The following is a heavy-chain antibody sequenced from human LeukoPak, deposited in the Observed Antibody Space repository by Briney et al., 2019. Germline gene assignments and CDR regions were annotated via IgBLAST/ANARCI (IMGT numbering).Heavy chain of an antibody. CDR2: IIPIFGTA. CDR3: ARWYYYGSGRDAFDI. Sequence: ASVKVSCKASGGTFSSYAISWVRQAPGQGLEWMGGIIPIFGTANYAQKFQGRVTITTDESTSTAYMELSSLRSEDTAVYYCARWYYYGSGRDAFDIWGQGTMVTVSS. J-gene: IGHJ3*02. CDR1: GGTFSSYA. D-gene: IGHD3-10*01. V-gene: IGHV1-69*05.